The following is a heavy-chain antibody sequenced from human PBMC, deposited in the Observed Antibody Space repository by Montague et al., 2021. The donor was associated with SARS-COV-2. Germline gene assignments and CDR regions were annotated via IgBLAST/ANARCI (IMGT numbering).Heavy chain of an antibody. D-gene: IGHD4-17*01. V-gene: IGHV4-39*01. CDR1: GGSITMNNFY. CDR3: ARQTICDYGNTVVSKYFNT. CDR2: IFFSEST. J-gene: IGHJ2*01. Sequence: SETLSLTCSVSGGSITMNNFYWGWIRQPPGKGLEWVGSIFFSESTFFNPSLNSRASISVDKSKNQFSLKLSSVTAADTAVYYCARQTICDYGNTVVSKYFNTWGRGTLVAVSS.